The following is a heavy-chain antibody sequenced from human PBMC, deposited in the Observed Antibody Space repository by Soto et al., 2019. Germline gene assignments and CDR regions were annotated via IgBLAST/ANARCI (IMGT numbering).Heavy chain of an antibody. J-gene: IGHJ6*02. Sequence: QVHLVQSGTEVKKPGSSVKVSCKTSGGTFSSSGFSWVRQAPGQGLEWMGMIVPSLDTTNYAQKLQARVTITADEVTSTAYMALRSLRSEDTAVYYCARWPQPRYTADPYAVDVWGQGTRVIVSS. CDR3: ARWPQPRYTADPYAVDV. D-gene: IGHD3-16*02. CDR2: IVPSLDTT. V-gene: IGHV1-69*11. CDR1: GGTFSSSG.